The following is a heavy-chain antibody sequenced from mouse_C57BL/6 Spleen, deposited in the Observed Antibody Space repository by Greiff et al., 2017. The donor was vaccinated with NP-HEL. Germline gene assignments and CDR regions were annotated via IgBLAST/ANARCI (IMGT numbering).Heavy chain of an antibody. CDR1: GYTFTDYE. V-gene: IGHV1-15*01. Sequence: QVQLQQSGAELVRPGASVTLSCKASGYTFTDYEMHWVKQTPVHGLEWIGAIDPETGGTAYNQKFKGKAILTADKSSSTAYMELRNLTSEDSAVYYCTRRRFDGFYWYFDVWGTGTTVTVSS. J-gene: IGHJ1*03. CDR2: IDPETGGT. CDR3: TRRRFDGFYWYFDV. D-gene: IGHD2-3*01.